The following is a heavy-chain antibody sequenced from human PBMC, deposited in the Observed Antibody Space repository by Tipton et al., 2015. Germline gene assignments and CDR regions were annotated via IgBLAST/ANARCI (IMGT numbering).Heavy chain of an antibody. D-gene: IGHD3-10*01. J-gene: IGHJ4*02. V-gene: IGHV1-18*01. CDR3: ARSENYYGSGSPLDY. Sequence: QLVQSGAEVKKPGASVKVSCKASGYTFSSYGISWVRQAPGQGLEWMGWISAYSGNTNYAEKLQGRVTMTTDTSTSTAYMELRSLRSDDTAVYYCARSENYYGSGSPLDYWGQGTLVTVSS. CDR2: ISAYSGNT. CDR1: GYTFSSYG.